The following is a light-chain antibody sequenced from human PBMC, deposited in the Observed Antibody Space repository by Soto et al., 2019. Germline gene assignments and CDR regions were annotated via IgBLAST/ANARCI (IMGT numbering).Light chain of an antibody. CDR3: SSPTSSSTDYV. Sequence: QSALTQPAAVSGSPGQSITISCTGSSSDIGTYKYVSWYQQHPGKAPKLMIYEVSNRPSGVSDRFSGSKSGNTASLTISGLQAEDEADYYCSSPTSSSTDYVFGTGTKVTVL. J-gene: IGLJ1*01. CDR2: EVS. V-gene: IGLV2-14*01. CDR1: SSDIGTYKY.